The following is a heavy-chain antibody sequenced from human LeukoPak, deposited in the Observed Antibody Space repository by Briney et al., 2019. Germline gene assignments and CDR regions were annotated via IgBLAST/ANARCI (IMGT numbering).Heavy chain of an antibody. CDR3: ARAQLSFPYYGMDV. CDR2: IWYDGSNK. Sequence: GGSLRLSCAASGFTFSSYGMHWVRQAPGKGLEWVAVIWYDGSNKYYADSVKGRFTISRDNSKNTLYLQMNSLRAEDTAVYYCARAQLSFPYYGMDVWGQGTTVTVSS. D-gene: IGHD3-16*02. V-gene: IGHV3-33*01. CDR1: GFTFSSYG. J-gene: IGHJ6*02.